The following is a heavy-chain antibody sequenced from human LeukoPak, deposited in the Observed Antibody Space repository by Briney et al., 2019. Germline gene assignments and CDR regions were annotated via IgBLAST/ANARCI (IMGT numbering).Heavy chain of an antibody. J-gene: IGHJ3*02. CDR2: IYYSGST. CDR3: ARGPYSYDSSGAFDI. V-gene: IGHV4-39*07. CDR1: GGSISSSSYY. D-gene: IGHD3-22*01. Sequence: SETLSLTCTVSGGSISSSSYYWGWIRQPPGKGLEWIGSIYYSGSTYYNPSLKSRVTISVDTSKNQFSLKLSSVTAADTAVYFCARGPYSYDSSGAFDIWGQGTMVTASS.